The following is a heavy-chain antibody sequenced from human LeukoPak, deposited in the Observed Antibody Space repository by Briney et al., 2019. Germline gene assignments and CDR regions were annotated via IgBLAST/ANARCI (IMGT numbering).Heavy chain of an antibody. J-gene: IGHJ4*02. CDR1: GYSFSTSW. Sequence: GESLKFSCQGSGYSFSTSWIGWVRQMPGKGLEWMGIIYPADSDTRYSPSSQGQVTISADKTISTAYLQWSSLKDSDNAIYYCARRGYSSSWYYFDYWGQGTLVTVSS. D-gene: IGHD6-13*01. CDR2: IYPADSDT. CDR3: ARRGYSSSWYYFDY. V-gene: IGHV5-51*01.